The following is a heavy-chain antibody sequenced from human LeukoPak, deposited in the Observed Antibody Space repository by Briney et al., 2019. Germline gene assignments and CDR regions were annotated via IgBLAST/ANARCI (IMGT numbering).Heavy chain of an antibody. D-gene: IGHD3-3*01. V-gene: IGHV3-7*01. Sequence: GGSLRLSCAASGFTFGTSYMSWVRQAPGGGLECVSKIKPDGSEKFYVGSVKGRFTVSRDNAKNSLYLQMDSVRAEDTAVYYCAREEWWHLDIWGRGTLVTISS. CDR3: AREEWWHLDI. CDR1: GFTFGTSY. CDR2: IKPDGSEK. J-gene: IGHJ2*01.